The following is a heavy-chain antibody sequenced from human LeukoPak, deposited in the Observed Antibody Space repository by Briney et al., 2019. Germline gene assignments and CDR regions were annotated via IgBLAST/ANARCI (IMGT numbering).Heavy chain of an antibody. CDR1: GGSISSSSYY. Sequence: SETLSLTCTVSGGSISSSSYYWGWLRQPPGTGLEWIGNIYYSGSTYYNPSLKSRVTISVDTSKNQFSLKLSSVTAADTAVYYCASGVVVITTRPFDYWGQGTLVTVSS. D-gene: IGHD3-22*01. V-gene: IGHV4-39*01. J-gene: IGHJ4*02. CDR3: ASGVVVITTRPFDY. CDR2: IYYSGST.